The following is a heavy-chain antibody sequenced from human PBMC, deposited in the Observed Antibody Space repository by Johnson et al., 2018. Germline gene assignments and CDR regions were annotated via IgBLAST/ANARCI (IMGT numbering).Heavy chain of an antibody. Sequence: EVQLVESGGGLVKPGGSLRLSCAASGFTFSNAWMNWVRQAPGKGLEWVGRIKSKTDGGTTDYAAPVKGRFTISRDDSKNTLYLQINSLKTEDTAVYYCTTEGGDYYDSSGYYPIDAFDIWGQGTMVTVSS. D-gene: IGHD3-22*01. V-gene: IGHV3-15*07. CDR3: TTEGGDYYDSSGYYPIDAFDI. CDR1: GFTFSNAW. J-gene: IGHJ3*02. CDR2: IKSKTDGGTT.